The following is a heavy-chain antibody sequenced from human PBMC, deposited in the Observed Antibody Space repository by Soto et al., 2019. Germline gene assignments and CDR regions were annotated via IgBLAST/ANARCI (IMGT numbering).Heavy chain of an antibody. V-gene: IGHV3-23*01. J-gene: IGHJ4*02. CDR3: ARSTYYYDSSGHPVD. Sequence: PGESLKISCAASGFTFSSYAMTWVRQAPGKGLEWVSVISGSGGSTYFADSVKGRFTISRDNSKNTLYLQMNSLRAEDTAVYYCARSTYYYDSSGHPVDWGPGTLVTVSS. CDR2: ISGSGGST. D-gene: IGHD3-22*01. CDR1: GFTFSSYA.